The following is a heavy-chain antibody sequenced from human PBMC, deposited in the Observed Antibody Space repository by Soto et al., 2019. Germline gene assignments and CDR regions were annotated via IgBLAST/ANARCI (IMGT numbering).Heavy chain of an antibody. CDR1: GGSITSGDYY. Sequence: QVQLQESGQGLVKPSQTLSLTCTVSGGSITSGDYYWSWIRQHPGEGREWIGYIYYSGSTYYNPSLKSRVTISLDKPNNHFSLKLSSVTAADTAVYYCGRGNDGDYRHGFDYWGQGTLVTVSS. CDR3: GRGNDGDYRHGFDY. J-gene: IGHJ4*02. D-gene: IGHD4-17*01. V-gene: IGHV4-31*03. CDR2: IYYSGST.